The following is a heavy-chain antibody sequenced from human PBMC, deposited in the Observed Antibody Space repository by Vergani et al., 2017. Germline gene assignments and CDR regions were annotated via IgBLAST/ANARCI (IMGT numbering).Heavy chain of an antibody. CDR1: GFTFSSYA. CDR2: ISWNSGSI. V-gene: IGHV3-9*01. D-gene: IGHD2-2*01. J-gene: IGHJ4*02. CDR3: AKGYCSSTSCSIDY. Sequence: EVQLLESGGGLVQPGGSLRLSCAASGFTFSSYAMSWVRQAPGKGLEWVSGISWNSGSIGYADSVKGRFTISRDNAKNSLYLQMNSLRAEDTALYYCAKGYCSSTSCSIDYWGQGTLVTVSS.